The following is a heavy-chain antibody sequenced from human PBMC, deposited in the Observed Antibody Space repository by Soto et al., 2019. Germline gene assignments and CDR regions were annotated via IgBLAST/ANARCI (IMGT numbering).Heavy chain of an antibody. D-gene: IGHD5-12*01. CDR3: AKGAPGGGYDY. CDR1: GFTFSSYV. Sequence: PVGSLRLSCAASGFTFSSYVMSWVRQAPGKGLEWVSGISGSGGSTYYADSVKGRFTISRDKSKNTLYLQLNSLRAEDTAVYYCAKGAPGGGYDYWGQGTLVTVSS. J-gene: IGHJ4*02. CDR2: ISGSGGST. V-gene: IGHV3-23*01.